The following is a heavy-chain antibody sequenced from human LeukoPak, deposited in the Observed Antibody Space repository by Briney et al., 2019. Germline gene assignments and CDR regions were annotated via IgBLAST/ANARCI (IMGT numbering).Heavy chain of an antibody. Sequence: PGGSLRLSCAASGFTFSSCSMNWVRQAPGKGLEWVSSISSSSSYIYYADSVKGRFTISRDNSKNTLYLQMNSLRAEDTAVYYCAKRRTTVISLDQWGQGTLVTVSS. CDR3: AKRRTTVISLDQ. D-gene: IGHD4-17*01. J-gene: IGHJ4*02. V-gene: IGHV3-21*04. CDR1: GFTFSSCS. CDR2: ISSSSSYI.